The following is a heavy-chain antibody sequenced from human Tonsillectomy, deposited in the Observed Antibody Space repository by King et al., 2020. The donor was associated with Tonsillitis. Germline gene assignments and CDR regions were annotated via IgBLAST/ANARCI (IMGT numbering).Heavy chain of an antibody. CDR3: ARDGWGTTVVTLGHNWFDP. CDR2: INPNSGGT. J-gene: IGHJ5*02. D-gene: IGHD4-23*01. Sequence: QLVQSGAEVKKPGASVKVSCKASGYTFTGYYMHWVRQAPGQGLEWMGWINPNSGGTNYAQKFQGRVTMTRDTSISTAYMELSRLRSDDTAVYYCARDGWGTTVVTLGHNWFDPWGQGTLVTVSS. CDR1: GYTFTGYY. V-gene: IGHV1-2*02.